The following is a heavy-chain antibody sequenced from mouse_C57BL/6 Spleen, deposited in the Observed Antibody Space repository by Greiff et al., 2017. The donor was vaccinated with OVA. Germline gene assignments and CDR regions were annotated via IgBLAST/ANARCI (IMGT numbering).Heavy chain of an antibody. J-gene: IGHJ4*01. D-gene: IGHD2-12*01. V-gene: IGHV1-69*01. CDR3: ARGYYSNGGAYALDD. CDR1: GYTFTSYW. Sequence: QVQLQQPGAELVMPGASVKLSCKASGYTFTSYWMHWVKQRPGQGLEWIGEIDPSDSYTNYNQKFKGKSTLTVDKSSSTAYMQLSSLTSEDSAVYYCARGYYSNGGAYALDDWGQGTSVTVSS. CDR2: IDPSDSYT.